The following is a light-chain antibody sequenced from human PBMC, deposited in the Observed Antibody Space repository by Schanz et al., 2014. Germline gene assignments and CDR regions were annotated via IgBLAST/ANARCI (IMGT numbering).Light chain of an antibody. CDR2: EAS. Sequence: EVVLTQSPATLSLSPGERATLSCRASQSVSNYLAWYQQKPGQAPRLLIYEASKRATGIPARFSGSGSGTDFSLTIRSLEPEDFAVYYCQHRSIWPPGITFGPGTKVVIK. V-gene: IGKV3-11*01. CDR1: QSVSNY. J-gene: IGKJ3*01. CDR3: QHRSIWPPGIT.